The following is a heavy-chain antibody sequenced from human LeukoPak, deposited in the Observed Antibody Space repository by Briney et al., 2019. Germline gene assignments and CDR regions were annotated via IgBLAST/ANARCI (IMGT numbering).Heavy chain of an antibody. CDR2: ISWNSGSI. D-gene: IGHD6-6*01. CDR1: GFTFDDYA. Sequence: PGRSLRLSXAASGFTFDDYAMHWVRQAPGKGLEWLSGISWNSGSIGYADSVKGRFTISRDNAKNSLYLQMNSLRAEDMALYYCAKGITPYSSSSPDYWGQGTLVTVSS. J-gene: IGHJ4*02. CDR3: AKGITPYSSSSPDY. V-gene: IGHV3-9*03.